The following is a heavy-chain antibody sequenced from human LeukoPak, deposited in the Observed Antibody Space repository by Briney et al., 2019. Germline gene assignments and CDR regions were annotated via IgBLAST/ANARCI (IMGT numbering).Heavy chain of an antibody. V-gene: IGHV3-23*01. CDR2: ISGSGAYT. J-gene: IGHJ6*02. CDR1: GFTFDNYA. CDR3: ARDTSFNYGAHAMDV. Sequence: GGSLRLSCAASGFTFDNYAMNWVRQAPGKGLEWVLGISGSGAYTYYADSVKGRFTISRDNSQNTLYLQLNSLRAEDTAVYYCARDTSFNYGAHAMDVWGQGTTVTVSS. D-gene: IGHD4/OR15-4a*01.